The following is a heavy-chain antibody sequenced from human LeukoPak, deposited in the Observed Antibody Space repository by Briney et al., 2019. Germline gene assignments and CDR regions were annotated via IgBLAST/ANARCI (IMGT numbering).Heavy chain of an antibody. J-gene: IGHJ5*02. V-gene: IGHV4-39*06. CDR1: GGSISSSSYY. D-gene: IGHD6-13*01. Sequence: SETLSLTCTVSGGSISSSSYYWGWIRQPPGKGLEWIGEINHSGSTNYNPSLKSRVTISVDTSKNQFTLKLSSVTAADTAVYYCARRSIAAAGYNWFDPWGQGTLVTVSS. CDR3: ARRSIAAAGYNWFDP. CDR2: INHSGST.